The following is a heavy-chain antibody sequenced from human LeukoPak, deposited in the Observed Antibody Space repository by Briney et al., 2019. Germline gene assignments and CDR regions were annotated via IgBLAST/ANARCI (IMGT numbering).Heavy chain of an antibody. J-gene: IGHJ4*02. CDR2: IYWDGST. CDR3: ARDIFLGRSGYFEY. CDR1: GFTVSSNY. D-gene: IGHD2-21*01. V-gene: IGHV3-53*01. Sequence: GGSLRLSCAASGFTVSSNYMSWVRQAPGKGLEWVSVIYWDGSTYYADSVKGRFTISRDNSKNTLYLQMNNLRAEDTAVYHCARDIFLGRSGYFEYWGQGTLVTVSS.